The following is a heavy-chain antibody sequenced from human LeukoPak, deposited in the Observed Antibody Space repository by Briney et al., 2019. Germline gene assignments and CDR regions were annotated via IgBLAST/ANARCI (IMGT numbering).Heavy chain of an antibody. J-gene: IGHJ6*03. V-gene: IGHV1-18*01. CDR3: ANVAKGRFFFYYMDV. D-gene: IGHD2-15*01. CDR1: GYSTNRFV. Sequence: ASVKVSCKASGYSTNRFVVTWVRQAPGQGLEWIGWISSDNGIPRYADKFQGRVSLTTDTSKTTAYMELRSLRSDDSAVYFCANVAKGRFFFYYMDVWGKGTTVTVSS. CDR2: ISSDNGIP.